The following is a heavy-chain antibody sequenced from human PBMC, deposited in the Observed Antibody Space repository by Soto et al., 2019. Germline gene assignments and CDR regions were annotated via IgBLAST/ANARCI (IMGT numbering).Heavy chain of an antibody. D-gene: IGHD2-21*02. J-gene: IGHJ3*02. CDR1: GFTFSSYS. V-gene: IGHV3-21*01. CDR2: ISSSSSYI. CDR3: ARVYGGNSADAFDI. Sequence: GGSLRLSCAASGFTFSSYSMNWVRQAPGKGLEWVSSISSSSSYIYYTDSVKGRLTISRDNTKNSLYLPMNSLRAQDTAVYYCARVYGGNSADAFDIWGQGTMVTVSS.